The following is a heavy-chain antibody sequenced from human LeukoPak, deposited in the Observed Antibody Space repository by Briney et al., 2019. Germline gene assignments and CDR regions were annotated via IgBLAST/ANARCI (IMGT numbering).Heavy chain of an antibody. CDR1: GFTFSSYE. CDR2: ISSSGSTI. J-gene: IGHJ4*02. CDR3: AKGRNEDGDAALNY. D-gene: IGHD4-17*01. Sequence: GGSLRLSCGASGFTFSSYEMNWVRQAPGKGLEWVSYISSSGSTIYYSDSVKGRFTISRDNSKNTLYLQMNSLRAEDTAAYHCAKGRNEDGDAALNYWGQGTLVTVSS. V-gene: IGHV3-48*03.